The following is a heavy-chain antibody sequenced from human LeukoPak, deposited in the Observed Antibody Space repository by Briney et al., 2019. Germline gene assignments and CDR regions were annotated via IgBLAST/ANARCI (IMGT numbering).Heavy chain of an antibody. D-gene: IGHD5-18*01. J-gene: IGHJ4*02. CDR1: GYTFTSYD. V-gene: IGHV1-8*01. CDR2: MNPNSGIT. CDR3: ARSDTAMVYFDY. Sequence: AASVKVSCKASGYTFTSYDINWVRQATGQGLEWMGWMNPNSGITGYAQKFQGRVTMTRNTSISTAYMELSSLRSEDTAVYYCARSDTAMVYFDYWGQGTLVTVSS.